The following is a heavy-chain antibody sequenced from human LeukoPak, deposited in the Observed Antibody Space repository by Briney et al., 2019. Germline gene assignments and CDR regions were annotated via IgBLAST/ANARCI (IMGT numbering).Heavy chain of an antibody. CDR1: GYTFSGYY. J-gene: IGHJ5*02. CDR2: NKPNSGGT. Sequence: ASVKVSCKDSGYTFSGYYMHWVRQAPAQGLEWMGWNKPNSGGTNYAQKFQGRVTMTRDRSISTAYMELSRLRSDDTAVYYCARARGIAAAGRRFDPWGQGTLVTVSS. CDR3: ARARGIAAAGRRFDP. D-gene: IGHD6-13*01. V-gene: IGHV1-2*02.